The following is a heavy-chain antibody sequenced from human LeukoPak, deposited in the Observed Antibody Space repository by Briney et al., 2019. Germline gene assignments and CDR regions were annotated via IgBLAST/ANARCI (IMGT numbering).Heavy chain of an antibody. J-gene: IGHJ6*03. V-gene: IGHV3-21*01. CDR3: ARVGYYYDSSGYYYGVYYYYYMDV. Sequence: GGSLRLSCAASGFTFSSYSMNWVRQAPGKGLEWVSSISSSSSYIYYADSVKGRFTISRDNAKNSLYLQMNSLRAEDTAVYYYARVGYYYDSSGYYYGVYYYYYMDVWGKGTTVTVSS. CDR2: ISSSSSYI. CDR1: GFTFSSYS. D-gene: IGHD3-22*01.